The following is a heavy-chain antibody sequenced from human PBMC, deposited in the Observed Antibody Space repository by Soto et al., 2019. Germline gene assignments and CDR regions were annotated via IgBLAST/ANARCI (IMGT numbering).Heavy chain of an antibody. CDR3: PRYVHSYSARFFDY. J-gene: IGHJ4*02. D-gene: IGHD1-26*01. Sequence: SETLSLTCAVSGHSISSGFYYWGWVRQPPGKGLEWIGSIYHTESTYYNPSLKSRVTMSVDTSKNQLSLKLSSMTAADTAVYLCPRYVHSYSARFFDYWGQGTRVTVSS. CDR1: GHSISSGFYY. CDR2: IYHTEST. V-gene: IGHV4-38-2*01.